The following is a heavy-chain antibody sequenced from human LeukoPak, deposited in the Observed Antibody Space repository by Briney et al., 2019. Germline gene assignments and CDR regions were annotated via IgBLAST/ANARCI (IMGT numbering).Heavy chain of an antibody. Sequence: TSETLSLTCTVSGGSISRSTYSWAWIRQSPGKGLEWIGYVDHTGSTNFNPSLNGRVSISRDTTKNLFSLRLRSVTAADTAVYFCARGRVSSSTWYSTYYYYFYMDVWGKGTTVTVSS. D-gene: IGHD1-1*01. J-gene: IGHJ6*03. V-gene: IGHV4-61*03. CDR1: GGSISRSTYS. CDR2: VDHTGST. CDR3: ARGRVSSSTWYSTYYYYFYMDV.